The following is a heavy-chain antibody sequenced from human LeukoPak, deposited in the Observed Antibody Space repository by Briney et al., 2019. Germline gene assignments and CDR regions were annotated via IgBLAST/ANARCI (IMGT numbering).Heavy chain of an antibody. Sequence: SETLSLTCTVSGGSISSYYWSWIRQPPGKGLEWIGYIYYSGSTNYNPSLKSRVTISVDTSKNQFSLKLSSVTAADTAVYYCASYDFWSGYWYWGQGTLVTVSS. CDR3: ASYDFWSGYWY. CDR2: IYYSGST. CDR1: GGSISSYY. V-gene: IGHV4-59*01. D-gene: IGHD3-3*01. J-gene: IGHJ4*02.